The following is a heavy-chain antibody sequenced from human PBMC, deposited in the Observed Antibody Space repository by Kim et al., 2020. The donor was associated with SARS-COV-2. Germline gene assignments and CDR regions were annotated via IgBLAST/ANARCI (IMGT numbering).Heavy chain of an antibody. CDR2: PDGSEK. CDR3: AVSRGR. Sequence: PDGSEKYYVDSVKGRFTISRDNAKNSLYLQMNSLRAEDTAVYYCAVSRGRWGQGTLVTVSS. V-gene: IGHV3-7*01. J-gene: IGHJ4*02.